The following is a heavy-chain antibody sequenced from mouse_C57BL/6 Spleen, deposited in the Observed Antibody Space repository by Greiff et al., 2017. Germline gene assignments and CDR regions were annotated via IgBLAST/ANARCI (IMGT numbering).Heavy chain of an antibody. Sequence: VQLQPSGPELVKPAASVKISCKASGYSFTDYTMNWVQQSNGKSLEWIGVINPKYGTTSYNQKLKGKATLTVDQASSTAYMQLNSLTSEDSSVYYCARDSAGHYCDDWGQGTTLTGSS. CDR2: INPKYGTT. J-gene: IGHJ2*01. CDR1: GYSFTDYT. D-gene: IGHD3-2*02. CDR3: ARDSAGHYCDD. V-gene: IGHV1-39*01.